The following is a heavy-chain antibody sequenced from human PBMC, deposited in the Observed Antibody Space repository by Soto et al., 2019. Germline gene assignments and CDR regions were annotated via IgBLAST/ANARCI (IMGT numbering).Heavy chain of an antibody. CDR3: ARDASRGWRDAFDI. V-gene: IGHV3-21*01. J-gene: IGHJ3*02. D-gene: IGHD6-19*01. CDR1: RFTFSSYS. Sequence: EVQLVESGGGLVKPGGSLRLSCAASRFTFSSYSMNWVRQAPGKGLEWVSSISSSSSYIYYADSVKGRFTISRDNAKKSLYLQMSSLRAEVTAVYYCARDASRGWRDAFDIWGQGTMVTVSS. CDR2: ISSSSSYI.